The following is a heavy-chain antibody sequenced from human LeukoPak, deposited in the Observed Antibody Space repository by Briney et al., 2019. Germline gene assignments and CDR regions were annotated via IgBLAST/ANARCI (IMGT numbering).Heavy chain of an antibody. CDR1: GDSFSGNSTA. CDR3: ARGGQGDGYSADEAFDF. V-gene: IGHV6-1*01. J-gene: IGHJ3*01. CDR2: TYYRSKWYN. Sequence: SQTLSLTCAISGDSFSGNSTAYNWIRQSPSRGLEWLGRTYYRSKWYNDYAVSVKSRITINADTSKNQLSLQLNSVTPEDTAVYYCARGGQGDGYSADEAFDFWGQGTMVTVSS. D-gene: IGHD5-24*01.